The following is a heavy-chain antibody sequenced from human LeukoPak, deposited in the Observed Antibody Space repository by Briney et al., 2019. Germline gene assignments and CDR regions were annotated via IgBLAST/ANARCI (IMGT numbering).Heavy chain of an antibody. D-gene: IGHD3-22*01. V-gene: IGHV4-30-2*01. J-gene: IGHJ5*02. Sequence: PSQTLSLTCAVSGGSISSGGYSWSWIRQPPGKGLEWIGYIYHSGSTYYNPSLKSRVTISVDRSKNQFSLKLSSVTAADTAVYYCARENGDYYDSSGGNWFDPWGQGTLVTVSS. CDR3: ARENGDYYDSSGGNWFDP. CDR2: IYHSGST. CDR1: GGSISSGGYS.